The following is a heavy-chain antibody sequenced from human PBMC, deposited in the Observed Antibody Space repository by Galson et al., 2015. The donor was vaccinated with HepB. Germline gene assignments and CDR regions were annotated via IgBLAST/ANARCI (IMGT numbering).Heavy chain of an antibody. V-gene: IGHV3-30-3*01. CDR2: ISYDGSNK. CDR3: ARDTPATARYSYGPATYYYYYYMDV. J-gene: IGHJ6*03. Sequence: SLRLSCAASGFTFSSYAMHWVRQAPGKGLEWVAVISYDGSNKYYADSVKGRFTISRDNSKNTLYLQMNSLRAEDTAVYYCARDTPATARYSYGPATYYYYYYMDVWGKGTTVTVSS. D-gene: IGHD5-18*01. CDR1: GFTFSSYA.